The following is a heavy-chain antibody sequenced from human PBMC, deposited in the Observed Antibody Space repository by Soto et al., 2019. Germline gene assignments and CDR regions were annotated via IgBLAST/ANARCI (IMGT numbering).Heavy chain of an antibody. D-gene: IGHD2-2*01. CDR3: ARDRLVPYGYGMDV. J-gene: IGHJ6*01. CDR2: IWLDGSKK. Sequence: QMQLVESGGGVVQPGRSLRLSCAASGVTFRSYGIHWVRQAPGKGLEWVALIWLDGSKKYYVDSVKGRFAVSRDNSKNTLYLQMNSLRVEDTAVYYCARDRLVPYGYGMDVW. CDR1: GVTFRSYG. V-gene: IGHV3-33*01.